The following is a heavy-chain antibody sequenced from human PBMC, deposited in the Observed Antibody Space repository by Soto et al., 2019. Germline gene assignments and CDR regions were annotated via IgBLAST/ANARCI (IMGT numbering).Heavy chain of an antibody. D-gene: IGHD2-2*01. CDR3: ARHVPAAGYYYGMDV. CDR1: GGTFSSYA. CDR2: IISIFGTA. V-gene: IGHV1-69*05. J-gene: IGHJ6*02. Sequence: QVQLVQSGAEVKKPGSSVKVSCKASGGTFSSYAISWVRQAPGQGLEWMGGIISIFGTANYAQKFQGRVTVTTDESTRTAYMELSRLTSEDTAVYYCARHVPAAGYYYGMDVWGQGTTVTGSS.